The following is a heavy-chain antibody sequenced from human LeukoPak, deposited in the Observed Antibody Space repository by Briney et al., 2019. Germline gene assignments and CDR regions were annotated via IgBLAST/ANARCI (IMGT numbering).Heavy chain of an antibody. V-gene: IGHV3-21*01. Sequence: GWSLRLSCAASGFTFSSYSMNWVRQAPGKGLEWVSSISSSSSYIYYADSLKGRFTISRDNAKNSLYLQMNSLRAEDTAVYYCARGSSTYYYGSGVDYWGQGTLVTVSS. D-gene: IGHD3-10*01. CDR1: GFTFSSYS. CDR2: ISSSSSYI. CDR3: ARGSSTYYYGSGVDY. J-gene: IGHJ4*02.